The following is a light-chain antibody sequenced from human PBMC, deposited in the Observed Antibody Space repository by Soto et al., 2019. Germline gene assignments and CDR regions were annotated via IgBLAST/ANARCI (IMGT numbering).Light chain of an antibody. CDR2: EVT. CDR1: DXDVGGYNF. J-gene: IGLJ2*01. CDR3: SSFTVRGTPV. Sequence: QSVLTQPASVSGSPGQTIAICCTGTDXDVGGYNFVSWYRQYPGKAPQLIIYEVTNRPSGVSYRFSGSKSRNTGSLTISGLHAHEEADFYCSSFTVRGTPVFGGGTK. V-gene: IGLV2-14*01.